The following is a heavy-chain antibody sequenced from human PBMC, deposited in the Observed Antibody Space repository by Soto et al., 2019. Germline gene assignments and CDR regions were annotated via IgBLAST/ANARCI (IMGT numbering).Heavy chain of an antibody. J-gene: IGHJ6*02. CDR3: AKDRRGISVVAANYGMDV. D-gene: IGHD2-15*01. CDR1: GFTFSSYA. Sequence: PGGTLRLSSAASGFTFSSYAMSLVRQAPKKGLKWVSAISGSGCSTYYAYSVKGRFIISRDNSKNSLYLQMNSLRAEDTAVYYFAKDRRGISVVAANYGMDVWGQGSTGTVSS. CDR2: ISGSGCST. V-gene: IGHV3-23*01.